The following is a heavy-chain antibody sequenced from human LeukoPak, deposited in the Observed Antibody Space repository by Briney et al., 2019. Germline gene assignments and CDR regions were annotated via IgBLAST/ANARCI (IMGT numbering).Heavy chain of an antibody. J-gene: IGHJ4*02. V-gene: IGHV4-39*07. CDR2: IYYSGST. CDR3: ARVSGSYYSDFDY. Sequence: SETLSLTCTVSGGSISGSSYYWGWIRQPPGKGLEWIGNIYYSGSTYYNPSLKSRVTISVDTSKNQFSLKLSSVTAADTAVYYCARVSGSYYSDFDYWGQGTLVIVSS. CDR1: GGSISGSSYY. D-gene: IGHD1-26*01.